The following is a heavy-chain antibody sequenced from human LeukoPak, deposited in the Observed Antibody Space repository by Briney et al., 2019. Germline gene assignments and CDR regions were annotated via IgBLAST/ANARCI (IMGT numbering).Heavy chain of an antibody. CDR3: ARGGRGRNWFDP. Sequence: ASVKVSCXASGYTFTSYDINWVRQATGQGLEWMAWMNPNSGNTGYAQKFQGRVTITRNTSISTAYMELSSLRSEDTAVYYCARGGRGRNWFDPWGQGTLVTVSS. CDR2: MNPNSGNT. V-gene: IGHV1-8*03. D-gene: IGHD3-10*01. J-gene: IGHJ5*02. CDR1: GYTFTSYD.